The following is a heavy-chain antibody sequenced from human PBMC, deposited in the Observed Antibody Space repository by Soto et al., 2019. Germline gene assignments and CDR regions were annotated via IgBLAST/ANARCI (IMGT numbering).Heavy chain of an antibody. CDR3: ARYVPLATPGPQCLYV. V-gene: IGHV4-61*01. Sequence: QVQLQESGPGLVKPSETLSLTCTVSGGSVNHGHYSWSWIRQPPGKGLEWIANIYYSGGTKYNPSLESRVTTSLDTSNHQFSLKVRSVTAADTAVYYRARYVPLATPGPQCLYVWGQGTTVTVSS. CDR1: GGSVNHGHYS. CDR2: IYYSGGT. J-gene: IGHJ6*02. D-gene: IGHD3-10*02.